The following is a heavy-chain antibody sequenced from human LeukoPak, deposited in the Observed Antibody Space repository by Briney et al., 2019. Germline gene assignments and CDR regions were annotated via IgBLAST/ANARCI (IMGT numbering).Heavy chain of an antibody. CDR3: ARDGLKVVGMDV. V-gene: IGHV3-33*01. CDR2: IWFDGSGE. J-gene: IGHJ6*02. Sequence: GRSLRLSCAASGFNFLSFGMHWVRQAPGKGLEWVAVIWFDGSGESYADSVKGRFTISRDNSKNTLYLQMNSLRDEDTAVYYCARDGLKVVGMDVWGQGTTVTVSS. D-gene: IGHD2-15*01. CDR1: GFNFLSFG.